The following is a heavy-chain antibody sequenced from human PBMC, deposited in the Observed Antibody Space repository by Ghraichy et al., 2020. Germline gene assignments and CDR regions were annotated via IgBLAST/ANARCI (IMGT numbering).Heavy chain of an antibody. CDR3: ARASKVVSFYYYDARDV. J-gene: IGHJ6*02. D-gene: IGHD4-23*01. Sequence: GGSLRLSCAASGFTFSGYGMNWVRQAPGKGLEWVAYITSSSRSIYYADSVKGRFTISRDNAKNSLYLQMQSLRDEDTAVYYCARASKVVSFYYYDARDVWGQGTTVTVSS. CDR1: GFTFSGYG. CDR2: ITSSSRSI. V-gene: IGHV3-48*02.